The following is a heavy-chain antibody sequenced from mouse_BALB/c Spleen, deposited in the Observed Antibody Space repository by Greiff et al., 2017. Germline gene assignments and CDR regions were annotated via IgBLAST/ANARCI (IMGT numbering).Heavy chain of an antibody. CDR1: GFTFSSYA. J-gene: IGHJ2*01. V-gene: IGHV5-9-4*01. CDR2: ISSGGSYT. CDR3: ARHRRLDYFDY. Sequence: EVKLVESGGGLVKPGGSLKLSCAASGFTFSSYAMSWVRQSPEKRLEWVAEISSGGSYTYYPDTVTGRFTISRDNAKNTLYLEMSSLRSEDTAMYYCARHRRLDYFDYWGQGTTLTVSS. D-gene: IGHD1-2*01.